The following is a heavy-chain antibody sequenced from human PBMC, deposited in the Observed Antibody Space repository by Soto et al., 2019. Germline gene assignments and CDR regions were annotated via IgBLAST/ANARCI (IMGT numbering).Heavy chain of an antibody. CDR1: GFTFSSYD. V-gene: IGHV3-13*01. CDR2: IGTAGDT. D-gene: IGHD6-19*01. CDR3: ARVRRQWLVHWYFDL. J-gene: IGHJ2*01. Sequence: GGSLRLSCAASGFTFSSYDMHWVRQATGKGLEWVSAIGTAGDTYYPGSVKGRFTISRENAKNSLYLQMNSLRAGDTAVYYCARVRRQWLVHWYFDLWGRGTLVTVSS.